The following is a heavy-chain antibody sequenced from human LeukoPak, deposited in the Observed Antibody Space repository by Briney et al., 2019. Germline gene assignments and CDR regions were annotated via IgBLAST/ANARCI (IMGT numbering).Heavy chain of an antibody. Sequence: PSETLSLTCAVYGGSFSGYYWSWIRQPPGKGLEWIGEINHSGSTNYNPSLKSRVTISVDTSKNQFSLKLSSVTAADTAVYYCARKDGSGSLNFDYWGQGTLVTVSS. J-gene: IGHJ4*02. V-gene: IGHV4-34*01. CDR3: ARKDGSGSLNFDY. D-gene: IGHD3-10*01. CDR1: GGSFSGYY. CDR2: INHSGST.